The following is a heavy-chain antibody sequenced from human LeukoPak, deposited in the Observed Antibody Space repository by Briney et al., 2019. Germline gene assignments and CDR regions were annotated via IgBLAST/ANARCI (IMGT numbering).Heavy chain of an antibody. Sequence: PGESLKISCKGSGYSFTSYWIGWVRQMPGKGLEWMGIIYPGDSDTRYSPSFQGQVTISADKSISTAYLQWSSLKAPDTAMYYCARHMPYYDSWSGYGPGMDVWGQGTTVTVSS. V-gene: IGHV5-51*01. J-gene: IGHJ6*02. CDR1: GYSFTSYW. D-gene: IGHD3-3*01. CDR3: ARHMPYYDSWSGYGPGMDV. CDR2: IYPGDSDT.